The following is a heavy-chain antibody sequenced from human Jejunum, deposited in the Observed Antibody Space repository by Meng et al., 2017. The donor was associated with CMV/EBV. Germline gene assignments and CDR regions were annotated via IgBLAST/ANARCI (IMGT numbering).Heavy chain of an antibody. CDR2: INPNTGGT. V-gene: IGHV1-2*06. D-gene: IGHD2-8*01. CDR1: GYMFGDYY. Sequence: KVSCKASGYMFGDYYMHWVRQAPGQGLEWMGRINPNTGGTNSVQKFQGRVTMTRDTSISTAYMELSRLGSDDTAVYYCARDFVRGQTYWGQGTLVTVSS. CDR3: ARDFVRGQTY. J-gene: IGHJ4*02.